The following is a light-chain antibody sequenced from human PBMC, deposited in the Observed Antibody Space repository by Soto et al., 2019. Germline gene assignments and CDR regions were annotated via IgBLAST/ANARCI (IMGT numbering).Light chain of an antibody. V-gene: IGKV3-15*01. Sequence: EIVLTESPATLSLSPGERATLSCRASQSVSSYLAWYQQKPGQAPRLLIHGASTRATGIPDRFRGSGSGTEFTLTISSLQSEDFAVYYCQQYSNWPPYTFGQGTKVDIK. CDR2: GAS. CDR3: QQYSNWPPYT. CDR1: QSVSSY. J-gene: IGKJ2*01.